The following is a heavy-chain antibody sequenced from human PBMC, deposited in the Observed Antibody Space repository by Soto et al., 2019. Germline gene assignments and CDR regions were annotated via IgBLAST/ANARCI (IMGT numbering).Heavy chain of an antibody. Sequence: EVQLLESGGGLVQPGGSLRLSCAASGFTFSSYAMSWVRQAPGKGLEWVSVISGSGDSTYYADSVKGRFTISRDNSKNTVYLQMNRLRAGDTAVYYCSRRSSGWYFDYWGQGTLVTVSS. CDR1: GFTFSSYA. CDR3: SRRSSGWYFDY. J-gene: IGHJ4*02. CDR2: ISGSGDST. D-gene: IGHD6-19*01. V-gene: IGHV3-23*01.